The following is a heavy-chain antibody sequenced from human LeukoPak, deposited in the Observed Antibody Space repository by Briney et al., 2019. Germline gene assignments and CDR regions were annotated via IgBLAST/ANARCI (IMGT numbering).Heavy chain of an antibody. J-gene: IGHJ3*02. CDR2: ISAYNGNT. V-gene: IGHV1-18*01. CDR1: GYTFTSYG. D-gene: IGHD3-22*01. CDR3: ASGIVVDDAFDI. Sequence: PVKVSCTASGYTFTSYGISWVRQAPGQGLEWIGWISAYNGNTNYAQKLQGRVTMTTDTSTSTPYMELRSLRSEDTAVYYCASGIVVDDAFDIWGQGTMVTVSS.